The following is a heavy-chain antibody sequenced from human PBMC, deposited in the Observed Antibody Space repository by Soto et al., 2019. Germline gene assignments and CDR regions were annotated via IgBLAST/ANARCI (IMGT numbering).Heavy chain of an antibody. CDR1: EGSFSGYY. V-gene: IGHV4-34*01. CDR2: INHSGST. D-gene: IGHD6-19*01. Sequence: PSETLSLTYAVCEGSFSGYYGSWIRQPPGKGLEWIGEINHSGSTNYNPSLKSRVTISVDTSKNQFSLKLSSVTAADTAVYYCARHSPASSGWYVDAFDIWGQGTMVTVSS. CDR3: ARHSPASSGWYVDAFDI. J-gene: IGHJ3*02.